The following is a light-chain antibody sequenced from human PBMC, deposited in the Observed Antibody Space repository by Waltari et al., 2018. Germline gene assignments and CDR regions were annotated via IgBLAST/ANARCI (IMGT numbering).Light chain of an antibody. CDR2: GAS. CDR1: QSIKSH. V-gene: IGKV3-15*01. Sequence: ETVMTQSPAILSVSPGESATLSCRASQSIKSHLAWYQQKPGQAPRLLIYGASTRAAGIPARFSGGGSGTEFILTISSLQSEDFATYHGQQYNNWPLYTFGQGTKLEI. J-gene: IGKJ2*01. CDR3: QQYNNWPLYT.